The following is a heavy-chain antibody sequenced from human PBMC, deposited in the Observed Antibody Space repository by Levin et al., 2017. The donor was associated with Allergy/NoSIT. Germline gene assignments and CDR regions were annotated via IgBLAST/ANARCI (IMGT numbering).Heavy chain of an antibody. J-gene: IGHJ4*02. CDR3: ARVDKVTTTSYYFDY. D-gene: IGHD5-12*01. Sequence: KSSETLSLTCSVSGGSISSGDYYWSWIRQHPGKGLEWIAYIYYSGSTYYNPSLKSRVTISVDTSQNQFSLKLYSVTAADTAVYYCARVDKVTTTSYYFDYWGQGTLVTVSS. CDR2: IYYSGST. CDR1: GGSISSGDYY. V-gene: IGHV4-31*03.